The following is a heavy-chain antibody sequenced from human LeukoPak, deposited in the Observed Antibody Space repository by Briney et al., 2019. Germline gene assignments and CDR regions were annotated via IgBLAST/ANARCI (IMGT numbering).Heavy chain of an antibody. J-gene: IGHJ5*02. CDR3: ARGIGLHYDILTGYYQGANWFDP. CDR1: GGSISSYY. V-gene: IGHV4-59*01. Sequence: PSETLSLTCTVSGGSISSYYWSWIRQPPGKGLEWIGYIYYSGSTNYNPSLKSRVTISVDTSKNQFSLKLGSVTAADTAVYYCARGIGLHYDILTGYYQGANWFDPWGQGTLVTVSS. D-gene: IGHD3-9*01. CDR2: IYYSGST.